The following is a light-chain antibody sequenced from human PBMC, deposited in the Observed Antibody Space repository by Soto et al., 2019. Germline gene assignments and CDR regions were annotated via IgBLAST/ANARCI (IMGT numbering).Light chain of an antibody. V-gene: IGKV3-20*01. Sequence: EMVLTQSPGITSLSPGERATLSCRASQSVSSSYLAWYQQNPGLDPRLLIYGVFSSATGIPRRFCGSRSGTDLTLTISRQEPEDFAVYHCQQYGSTPYTFGQGTKLEIK. CDR1: QSVSSSY. J-gene: IGKJ2*01. CDR3: QQYGSTPYT. CDR2: GVF.